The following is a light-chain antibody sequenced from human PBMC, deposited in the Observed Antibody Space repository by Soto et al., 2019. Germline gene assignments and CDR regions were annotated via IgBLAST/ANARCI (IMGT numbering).Light chain of an antibody. J-gene: IGKJ2*01. CDR2: GAS. CDR3: QQYKSWPYT. CDR1: QSVSDK. Sequence: EIVMTQSPATLSVSPGERATLSCRASQSVSDKSAWYQQKPGQASRLLIFGASTRATGIPARFSGSGSGTEFTLTISSLQSEDFAVYYCQQYKSWPYTFGQGTKVDIK. V-gene: IGKV3-15*01.